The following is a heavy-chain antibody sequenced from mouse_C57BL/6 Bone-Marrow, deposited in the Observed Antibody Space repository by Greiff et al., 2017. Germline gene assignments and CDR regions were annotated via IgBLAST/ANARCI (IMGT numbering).Heavy chain of an antibody. CDR2: LSSGGDSI. CDR3: TRDHYGRSSGCAY. CDR1: GFTFSSYA. D-gene: IGHD1-1*01. J-gene: IGHJ3*01. V-gene: IGHV5-9-1*02. Sequence: EVKLVESGAGLVKPGGSLTLSCAASGFTFSSYAMSWVRHTPEKRLAWVAYLSSGGDSIYYADTVKGRFTISRDNAMNTLYLKRDSLKSEDTSMYYCTRDHYGRSSGCAYWGQGTLVTVSA.